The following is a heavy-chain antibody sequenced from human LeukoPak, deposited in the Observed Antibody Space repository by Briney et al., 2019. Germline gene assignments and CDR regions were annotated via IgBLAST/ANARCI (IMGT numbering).Heavy chain of an antibody. J-gene: IGHJ4*02. D-gene: IGHD2-21*01. V-gene: IGHV4-59*08. CDR2: IYYNGDT. Sequence: PSETLSLTCIVSGGSISGYHWGWVRQPPGKGLEYISFIYYNGDTNYNPSLKSRVTMSVDTSKNQFSLKLSSATAADTAVYYCARLGDCGHDCYSHDYWGQGTLVTVSS. CDR1: GGSISGYH. CDR3: ARLGDCGHDCYSHDY.